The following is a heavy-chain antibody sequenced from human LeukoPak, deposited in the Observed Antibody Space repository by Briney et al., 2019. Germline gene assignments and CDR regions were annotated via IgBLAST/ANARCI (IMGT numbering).Heavy chain of an antibody. D-gene: IGHD4-23*01. Sequence: ASVKVSCKASGYTFTSYGISWVRQAPGKGLEWMGGFDPEDGETIYAQKFQGRVTMTEDTSTDTAYMELSSLRSEDTAVYYCATDVDYGGNSLKNDYWGQGTLVTVSS. CDR1: GYTFTSYG. V-gene: IGHV1-24*01. CDR3: ATDVDYGGNSLKNDY. J-gene: IGHJ4*02. CDR2: FDPEDGET.